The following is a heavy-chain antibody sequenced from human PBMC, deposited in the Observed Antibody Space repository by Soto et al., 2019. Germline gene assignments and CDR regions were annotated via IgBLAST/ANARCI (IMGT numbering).Heavy chain of an antibody. CDR1: GDSLSSGGHY. V-gene: IGHV4-31*11. D-gene: IGHD3-9*01. CDR2: IYDSVNT. CDR3: ARVDHRGYFAILTDY. Sequence: SETLSLTCAVSGDSLSSGGHYWSWIRQHPGKGLEWIGHIYDSVNTYYSPSLRSRVTISADMSKNQFSLNLRSVTAADTAVYYCARVDHRGYFAILTDYWGQGTLVTVSS. J-gene: IGHJ4*02.